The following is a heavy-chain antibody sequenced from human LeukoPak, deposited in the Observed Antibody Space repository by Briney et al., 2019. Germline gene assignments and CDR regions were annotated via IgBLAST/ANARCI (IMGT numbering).Heavy chain of an antibody. CDR1: GGSISNYY. Sequence: SETLSLTCTVSGGSISNYYWNWIRRPPGKGLEWIGYIYYTGSTNYNPSLKSRVTISVDTSKNQVSLRLTSVTAADTAVYYCVREQRSYDFSSSFYVAHGMDVWGQGTTVIVSS. CDR3: VREQRSYDFSSSFYVAHGMDV. CDR2: IYYTGST. V-gene: IGHV4-59*01. D-gene: IGHD3-3*01. J-gene: IGHJ6*02.